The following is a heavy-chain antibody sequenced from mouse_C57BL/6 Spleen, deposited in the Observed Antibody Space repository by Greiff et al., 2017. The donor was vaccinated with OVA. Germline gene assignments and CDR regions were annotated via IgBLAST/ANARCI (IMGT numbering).Heavy chain of an antibody. D-gene: IGHD4-1*01. J-gene: IGHJ2*01. CDR1: GYTFTSYW. CDR3: AQTDAVAWDSHC. V-gene: IGHV1-72*01. CDR2: IDPNSGGT. Sequence: QVQLQQPGAELVKPGASVTLSCKASGYTFTSYWIRWVKQRPGRGLEWIGRIDPNSGGTKYNEKFKSKATLTVDKPSSTAYMQLSGLTSEDSAVYYCAQTDAVAWDSHCWGHVTTLTDSS.